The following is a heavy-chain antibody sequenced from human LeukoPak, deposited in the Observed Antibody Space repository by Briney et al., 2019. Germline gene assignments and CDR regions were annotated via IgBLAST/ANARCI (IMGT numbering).Heavy chain of an antibody. CDR3: ARGTGIAAAVTSLFQY. CDR2: INPSGATT. CDR1: GYTFTSYY. D-gene: IGHD6-13*01. Sequence: ASLKVSCKASGYTFTSYYMHWVRQAPGQGLEWMGVINPSGATTSYAQKFHGRVTMTRDTSTRTLYMELSSLRSEDTAVYCCARGTGIAAAVTSLFQYWGQGTLVTVSS. V-gene: IGHV1-46*01. J-gene: IGHJ1*01.